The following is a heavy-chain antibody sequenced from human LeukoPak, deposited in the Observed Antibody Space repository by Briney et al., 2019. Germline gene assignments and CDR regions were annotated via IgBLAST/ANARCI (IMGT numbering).Heavy chain of an antibody. D-gene: IGHD2-2*01. CDR1: GFTFSSYS. V-gene: IGHV3-21*01. Sequence: GGSLRLSCAASGFTFSSYSMNWVRQAPGKGLEWVSSISSSSSYIYYADSVKGRFTISRDNAKNSLYLQMNSLRAEDTAVYCCARGQVVPAAIDAFDIWGQGTMVTVSS. CDR2: ISSSSSYI. CDR3: ARGQVVPAAIDAFDI. J-gene: IGHJ3*02.